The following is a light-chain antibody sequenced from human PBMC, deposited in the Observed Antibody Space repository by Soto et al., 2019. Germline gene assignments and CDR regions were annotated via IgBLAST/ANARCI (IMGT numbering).Light chain of an antibody. Sequence: DMQMTQSPSSVSASVGDRVTITCRASQDIHTWLAWYQQKPGKAPKLLIYGASSLQSGVPSRFSGSGSGTDFPLTISRLQPEDFVTYCCQQANTFPFTFGPGTKVDIK. V-gene: IGKV1-12*02. CDR3: QQANTFPFT. CDR1: QDIHTW. CDR2: GAS. J-gene: IGKJ3*01.